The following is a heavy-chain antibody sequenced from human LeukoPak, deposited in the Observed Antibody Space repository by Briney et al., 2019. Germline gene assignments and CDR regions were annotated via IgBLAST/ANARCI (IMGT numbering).Heavy chain of an antibody. J-gene: IGHJ4*02. CDR3: ARGPSPDY. V-gene: IGHV4-34*01. CDR2: INHSGST. CDR1: GGSFSGYY. Sequence: SETLSLTCAVYGGSFSGYYWSWIRQPPGKGLEWIGEINHSGSTNYNPSLKSRVTISVDTSKNQFSLKLSSVTAADTAVYYCARGPSPDYWGQGALVTVSS.